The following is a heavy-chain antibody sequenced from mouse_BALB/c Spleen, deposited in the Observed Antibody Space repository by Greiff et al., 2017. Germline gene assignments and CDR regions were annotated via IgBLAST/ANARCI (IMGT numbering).Heavy chain of an antibody. D-gene: IGHD4-1*01. CDR2: IDPANGNT. CDR1: GFYIKDNY. V-gene: IGHV14-3*02. J-gene: IGHJ2*01. CDR3: LGDLDY. Sequence: EVQLQQSGAELVKPGASVKLSCTASGFYIKDNYMHWVKQRPEQGLEWIGRIDPANGNTKYDPKFQGKATITADTSSNTAYLQLSNLTSEDTAVYYCLGDLDYWGQGTTVTVSS.